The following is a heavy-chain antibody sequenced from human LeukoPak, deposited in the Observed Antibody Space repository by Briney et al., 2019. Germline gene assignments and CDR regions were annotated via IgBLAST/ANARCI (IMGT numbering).Heavy chain of an antibody. CDR1: GGSISTSNSYY. CDR2: IYYSGST. Sequence: SETLSLTCTVSGGSISTSNSYYWGWIRQPPGKGLEWIGSIYYSGSTYYNPSLKSRVTISVDTSKNQFSLKLSSVTAADTAVYYCARDRGYSYGPGRNDYWGQGTLVTVSS. D-gene: IGHD5-18*01. CDR3: ARDRGYSYGPGRNDY. V-gene: IGHV4-39*07. J-gene: IGHJ4*02.